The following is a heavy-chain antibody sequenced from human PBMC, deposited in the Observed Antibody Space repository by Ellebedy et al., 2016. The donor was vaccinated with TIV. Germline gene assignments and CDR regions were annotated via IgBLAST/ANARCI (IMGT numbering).Heavy chain of an antibody. D-gene: IGHD4-11*01. J-gene: IGHJ6*02. CDR3: ARALNYENGMDV. CDR1: GFTFSSYA. Sequence: GESLKISCAVSGFTFSSYAMSWVRQAPGKGPEWVSSLSGSGGSTYYADSVKGRFTISRDNSKNTLYLQMNSLRAEDTAVYYCARALNYENGMDVWGQGTTVTVSS. V-gene: IGHV3-23*01. CDR2: LSGSGGST.